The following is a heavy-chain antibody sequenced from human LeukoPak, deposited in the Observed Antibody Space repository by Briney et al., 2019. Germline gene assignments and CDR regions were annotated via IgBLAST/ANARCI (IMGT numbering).Heavy chain of an antibody. D-gene: IGHD5-12*01. Sequence: GASVKVSCTASRYSFTNYHMHWVRQAPGQGLEWMGMINPSGGSTTYAQKFQGRVTMTRDMSTSTVYMELSSLTSEDTAVYYCARTSGYYFDFWGEGTRVTVSS. CDR1: RYSFTNYH. V-gene: IGHV1-46*01. CDR3: ARTSGYYFDF. CDR2: INPSGGST. J-gene: IGHJ4*02.